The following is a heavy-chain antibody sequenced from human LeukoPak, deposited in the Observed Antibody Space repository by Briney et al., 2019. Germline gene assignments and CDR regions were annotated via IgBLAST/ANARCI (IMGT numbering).Heavy chain of an antibody. CDR1: GFTFDDYA. D-gene: IGHD6-13*01. CDR3: AKGRGRNLAAAAY. V-gene: IGHV3-9*01. J-gene: IGHJ4*02. CDR2: ISWNSGSI. Sequence: PGRSLRLSCAASGFTFDDYAMHWVRQAPGKGLEWVSGISWNSGSIGYADSVKGRFTISRDNAKNSLYLQMNSLRAEDTALYYCAKGRGRNLAAAAYWGQGTLVTVSS.